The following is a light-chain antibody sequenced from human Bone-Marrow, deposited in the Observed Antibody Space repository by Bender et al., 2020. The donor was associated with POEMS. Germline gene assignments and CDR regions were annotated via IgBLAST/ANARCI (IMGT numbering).Light chain of an antibody. J-gene: IGLJ3*02. CDR2: DVT. Sequence: QSALTQPRSVSGSPGQSVTISCTGTTSDVGGNNYLSWYQHHPGKAPKRMIFDVTKRPSGVPHRFSGSKSGNTASLTVSGLQVEDEADYHCCSYAGHSWVFGGGTKVTVL. V-gene: IGLV2-11*01. CDR1: TSDVGGNNY. CDR3: CSYAGHSWV.